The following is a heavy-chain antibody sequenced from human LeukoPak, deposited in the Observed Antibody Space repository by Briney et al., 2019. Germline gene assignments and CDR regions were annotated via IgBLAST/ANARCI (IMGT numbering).Heavy chain of an antibody. CDR3: ARDLDYYDSSGYPHDAFDI. D-gene: IGHD3-22*01. CDR2: IYYSGST. CDR1: GGSISSYY. V-gene: IGHV4-59*01. J-gene: IGHJ3*02. Sequence: SETLSLTCTVSGGSISSYYWSWIRQPPGKGLEWIGYIYYSGSTNYNPSLKSRVTISVDTSKNQFSLKLSSVTAADTAVYYCARDLDYYDSSGYPHDAFDIWGQGTMVTVSS.